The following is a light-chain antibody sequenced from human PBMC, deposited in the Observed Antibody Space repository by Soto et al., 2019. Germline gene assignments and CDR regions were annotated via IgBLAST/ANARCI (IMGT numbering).Light chain of an antibody. J-gene: IGKJ1*01. V-gene: IGKV1-6*01. CDR1: QGISSY. CDR2: AAS. CDR3: LQDYTYPWT. Sequence: AIHLRQSPSSLSASVGDRVTITCRASQGISSYLAWYQQKPGKAPRLLISAASILQSGVPSRFSGSGSGTDFTLTISSLQPEDVASYYCLQDYTYPWTFGQGTKVDIK.